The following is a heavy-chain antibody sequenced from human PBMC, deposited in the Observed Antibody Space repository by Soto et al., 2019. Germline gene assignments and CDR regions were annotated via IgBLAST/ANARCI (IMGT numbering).Heavy chain of an antibody. D-gene: IGHD3-10*01. J-gene: IGHJ4*01. Sequence: ASVKVSCKTSGYTFTSYCLSWVRQAPGQGLEWMGWISPYNGKTEASPKFQGRVTMTADIFMSTAYMELSSLTSEDSAIYYCARDPGLGSSYPPLDYWGQGSLVTSPQ. V-gene: IGHV1-18*04. CDR1: GYTFTSYC. CDR2: ISPYNGKT. CDR3: ARDPGLGSSYPPLDY.